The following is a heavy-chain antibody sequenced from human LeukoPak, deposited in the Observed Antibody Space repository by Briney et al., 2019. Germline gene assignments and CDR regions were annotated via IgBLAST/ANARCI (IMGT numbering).Heavy chain of an antibody. D-gene: IGHD3-10*02. V-gene: IGHV3-7*01. CDR1: GFTFSAYW. Sequence: GGSLRLSCAASGFTFSAYWMSWVRQTPGKGLEWVANIKQDGGEKYFVDSVKGRFTISRDNAKNSLFLQMNSLRAEDTAVYYCAELGITMIGGVWGKGTTVTISS. J-gene: IGHJ6*04. CDR3: AELGITMIGGV. CDR2: IKQDGGEK.